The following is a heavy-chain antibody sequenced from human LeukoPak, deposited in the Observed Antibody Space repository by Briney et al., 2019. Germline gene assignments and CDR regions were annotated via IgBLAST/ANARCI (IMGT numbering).Heavy chain of an antibody. CDR1: GFTFSAYG. Sequence: GGSLRLSCVASGFTFSAYGMHWVRQAPGKGLEWVAVISDDGSNKYYVDSVKGRFTISRDNSKNTLYLQMNSLRVEDTAVYYCARGLFLSGYLDAFDIWGQGTVVTVSS. D-gene: IGHD3-22*01. CDR2: ISDDGSNK. J-gene: IGHJ3*02. CDR3: ARGLFLSGYLDAFDI. V-gene: IGHV3-30*03.